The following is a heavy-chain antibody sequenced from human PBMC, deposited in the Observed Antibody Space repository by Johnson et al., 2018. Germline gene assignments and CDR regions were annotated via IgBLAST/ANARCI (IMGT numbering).Heavy chain of an antibody. J-gene: IGHJ5*02. CDR1: GGSFSGYY. CDR3: ARGLVLHRSYHTPNGFDP. CDR2: INHRGST. D-gene: IGHD3-16*02. V-gene: IGHV4-34*01. Sequence: QVQLQQWGAGLLKPSETLSLTCAVYGGSFSGYYWSWIRQPPGKGLEWIGEINHRGSTNYTPSLKSRVTMSVDTSKNQFSLKLSPLTAADTAVFYCARGLVLHRSYHTPNGFDPWGQGTLVTVSS.